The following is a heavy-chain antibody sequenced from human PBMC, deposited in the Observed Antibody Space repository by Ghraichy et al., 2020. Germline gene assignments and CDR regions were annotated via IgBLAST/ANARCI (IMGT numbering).Heavy chain of an antibody. CDR2: ISGSGGST. J-gene: IGHJ6*02. Sequence: ESLNISCAASGFTFSSYAMSWVRQAPGKGLEWVSAISGSGGSTYYAGSVKGRFTISRDNSKNTLYLQMNSLRAEDTAVYYCAKAPAYYYYYGMDVWGQGTTVTVSS. CDR3: AKAPAYYYYYGMDV. V-gene: IGHV3-23*01. D-gene: IGHD2-2*01. CDR1: GFTFSSYA.